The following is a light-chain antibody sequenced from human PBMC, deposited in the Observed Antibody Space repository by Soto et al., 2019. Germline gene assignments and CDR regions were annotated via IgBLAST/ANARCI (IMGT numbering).Light chain of an antibody. CDR3: QVWDSTNEHEAI. J-gene: IGLJ2*01. CDR1: NIESKS. V-gene: IGLV3-21*02. CDR2: DDT. Sequence: SYELTQPPSLSVAPGQTARISCEDDNIESKSVHWYQQMPGQAPVLVVFDDTDRPSGVPERFSGSNSGNTATLTISRVEAGDEADYYCQVWDSTNEHEAIFGGGTKLTVL.